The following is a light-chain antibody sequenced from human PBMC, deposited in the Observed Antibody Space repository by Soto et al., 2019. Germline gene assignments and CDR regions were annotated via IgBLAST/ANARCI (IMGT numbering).Light chain of an antibody. CDR3: QQYGSSPRT. J-gene: IGKJ1*01. V-gene: IGKV3-20*01. CDR1: QSVSSSY. CDR2: GAS. Sequence: EIVLTQSPGTLSLSPGERATLSCRASQSVSSSYLAGYQQKPGQAPRLLIYGASSRATGIPDRLSGSGSGTDVTLTSSRVETDDFSVYYCQQYGSSPRTFGQGTKVEIK.